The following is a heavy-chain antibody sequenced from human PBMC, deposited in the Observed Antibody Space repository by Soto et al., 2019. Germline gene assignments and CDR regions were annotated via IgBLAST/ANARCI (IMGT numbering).Heavy chain of an antibody. CDR2: IYYSGST. Sequence: PSETLSLTCTVSGGSISSGSYYWGWIRQPPGKGLEWIETIYYSGSTYYTPSLKSRVTISVDTSKNQFSLKLSSVTSADTAVYYCARHSRRSDWFDPWGQGTLVTVSS. J-gene: IGHJ5*02. V-gene: IGHV4-39*01. CDR3: ARHSRRSDWFDP. CDR1: GGSISSGSYY.